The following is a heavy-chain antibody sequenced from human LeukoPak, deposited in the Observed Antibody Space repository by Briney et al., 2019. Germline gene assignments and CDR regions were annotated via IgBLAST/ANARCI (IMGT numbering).Heavy chain of an antibody. D-gene: IGHD3-10*01. CDR3: ARDRNPRLWFGELLEGSYFDY. Sequence: ASVKVSCKASGYTFTSYYMHWVRQAPRQGLEWMGRINPNSGGTNYAQKFQGRVTMTRDTSISTAYMELSRLRSDDTAVYYCARDRNPRLWFGELLEGSYFDYWGQGTLVTVSS. CDR2: INPNSGGT. CDR1: GYTFTSYY. J-gene: IGHJ4*02. V-gene: IGHV1-2*06.